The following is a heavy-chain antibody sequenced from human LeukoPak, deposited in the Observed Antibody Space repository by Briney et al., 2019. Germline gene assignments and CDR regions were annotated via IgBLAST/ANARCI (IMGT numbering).Heavy chain of an antibody. V-gene: IGHV3-7*01. CDR1: GFTFSSYW. J-gene: IGHJ3*02. Sequence: GGSLRLSCAGSGFTFSSYWMSWVRQAPGKGLEWVANIKQDGSEKYYVDSVKGRFTISRDNAKNSLFLQMNSLRVEDTAVYYCARYRALDIWGQGTMVTVSS. CDR3: ARYRALDI. CDR2: IKQDGSEK.